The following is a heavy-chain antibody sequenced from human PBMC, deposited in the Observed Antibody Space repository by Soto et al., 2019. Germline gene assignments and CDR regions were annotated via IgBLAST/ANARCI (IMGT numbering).Heavy chain of an antibody. Sequence: QVQLVESGGGVVQPGTSLRLSCVGSGFTFRSYVIHWVRQAPGKGLEWVARTSYDGSNNFYGDSVKGRFTISRDNSRNTEELKMESLGLEYRAMYYCPMWGNSGDLDVWGQGTLVSVSS. D-gene: IGHD3-16*01. CDR3: PMWGNSGDLDV. CDR1: GFTFRSYV. J-gene: IGHJ4*02. CDR2: TSYDGSNN. V-gene: IGHV3-33*05.